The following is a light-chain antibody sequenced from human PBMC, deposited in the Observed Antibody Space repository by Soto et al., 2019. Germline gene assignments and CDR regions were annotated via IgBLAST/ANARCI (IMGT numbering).Light chain of an antibody. CDR3: SSYTSSSIYVV. CDR2: DVS. CDR1: SSDDGGYNY. J-gene: IGLJ2*01. Sequence: QSALTQPASVSGSPGQSITISCTGTSSDDGGYNYVSWYQQHPGKAPKLMSYDVSNRPSGVSNRFSGSKSVNTASLTISGLQAEDEADYYCSSYTSSSIYVVFGGGTKLTVL. V-gene: IGLV2-14*01.